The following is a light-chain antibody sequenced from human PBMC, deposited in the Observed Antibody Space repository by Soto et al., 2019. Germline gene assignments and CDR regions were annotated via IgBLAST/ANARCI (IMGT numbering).Light chain of an antibody. V-gene: IGLV2-14*01. CDR1: NSDVGGYDY. Sequence: QSVVTQPAYVSGSPGQSITISCTGTNSDVGGYDYVSWYQHYPGKAPKLLIYQVNNRPSGVSSRFSGSKSGNTASLTFSGLQAEDEADYYCSSLTSSNTWVFGGGTKVTVL. CDR3: SSLTSSNTWV. CDR2: QVN. J-gene: IGLJ3*02.